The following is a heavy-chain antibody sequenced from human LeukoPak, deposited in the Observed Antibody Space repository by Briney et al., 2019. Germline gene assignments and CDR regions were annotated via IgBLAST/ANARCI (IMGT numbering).Heavy chain of an antibody. Sequence: SVKVSCKASGGTFSSYAISWVRQAPGQGLEWMGMIYPRDGSTSYAQKFQGRVTITADESTSTAYMELSSLRSEDTAVYYCARALRSGGNWFDPWGQGTLVTVSS. V-gene: IGHV1-69*11. J-gene: IGHJ5*02. CDR1: GGTFSSYA. CDR2: IYPRDGST. D-gene: IGHD2-15*01. CDR3: ARALRSGGNWFDP.